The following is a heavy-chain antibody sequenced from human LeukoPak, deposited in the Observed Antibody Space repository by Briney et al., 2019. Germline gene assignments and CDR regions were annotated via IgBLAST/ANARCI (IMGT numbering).Heavy chain of an antibody. CDR3: ARGAQLGGHRWSDY. CDR1: GYTFTSYD. J-gene: IGHJ4*02. D-gene: IGHD1-1*01. V-gene: IGHV1-8*03. CDR2: MNPNSGNT. Sequence: ASVKVSCKASGYTFTSYDINWVRQATGQGLEWMGWMNPNSGNTGYAQKFQGRVTITRNTSISTAYMELSSLRSEDTAVYYCARGAQLGGHRWSDYWGQGTLVTVSS.